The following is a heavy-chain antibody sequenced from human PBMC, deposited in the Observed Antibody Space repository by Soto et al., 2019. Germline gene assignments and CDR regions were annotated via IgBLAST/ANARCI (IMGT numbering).Heavy chain of an antibody. V-gene: IGHV4-31*03. Sequence: PSETLSLTCTVSGGSISSGVYYWSWIRQHPGKGLEWIGYIYYSGRTYYNPSLHSRVSIAVDTTENQFSLKLTSVTAADTSVYYCARGSFSSSSSWFDPWGRGTMVTVYS. CDR2: IYYSGRT. CDR3: ARGSFSSSSSWFDP. CDR1: GGSISSGVYY. J-gene: IGHJ5*02. D-gene: IGHD6-6*01.